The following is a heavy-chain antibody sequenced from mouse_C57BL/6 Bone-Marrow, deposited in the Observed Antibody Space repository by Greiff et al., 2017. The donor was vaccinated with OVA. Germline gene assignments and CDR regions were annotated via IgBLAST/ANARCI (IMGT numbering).Heavy chain of an antibody. V-gene: IGHV1-59*01. Sequence: VQLQQPGAELVRPGTSVKLSCKASGYTFTSYWMHWVKQRPGQGLEWIGVIDPSDSYTNYNQKFKGKATLPVDTSSSTAYMQLRSLTSEDSAVYYCARSPGVGYWGQGTTLTVSS. CDR3: ARSPGVGY. CDR1: GYTFTSYW. CDR2: IDPSDSYT. J-gene: IGHJ2*01.